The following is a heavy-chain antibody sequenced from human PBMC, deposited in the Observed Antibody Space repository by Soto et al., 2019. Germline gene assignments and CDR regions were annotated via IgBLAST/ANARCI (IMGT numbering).Heavy chain of an antibody. CDR2: IYLSGSS. V-gene: IGHV4-30-4*01. D-gene: IGHD4-17*01. CDR3: ARALYGYYAFDH. J-gene: IGHJ4*02. Sequence: QVQLQEWGPGLVKPSQTLSLTCTVSGASIRSSDYYWGWIRQPPGKGLEWIGYIYLSGSSYSNPSLKSPVSISEDTSNNHFSLKLSSVTAADTAVYYCARALYGYYAFDHWGQGALVTVSS. CDR1: GASIRSSDYY.